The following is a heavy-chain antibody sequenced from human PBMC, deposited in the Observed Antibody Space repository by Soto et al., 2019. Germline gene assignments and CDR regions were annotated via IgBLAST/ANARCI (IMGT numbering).Heavy chain of an antibody. CDR1: GGSISSSSYY. D-gene: IGHD6-19*01. J-gene: IGHJ4*02. CDR2: IYYSGST. CDR3: ARPHVVAGDFDY. V-gene: IGHV4-39*01. Sequence: SETLSLTCTVSGGSISSSSYYWGWIRQPPGKGLEWIGSIYYSGSTYYNPSLKSRVTISVDTSKNQFSLKLSSVTAADTAVYYCARPHVVAGDFDYWGQGTLVTVSS.